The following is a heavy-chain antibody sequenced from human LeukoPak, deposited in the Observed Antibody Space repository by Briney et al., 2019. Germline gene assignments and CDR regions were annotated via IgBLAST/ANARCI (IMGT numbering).Heavy chain of an antibody. V-gene: IGHV3-23*01. CDR3: AKEGQYCSGGSCYSGIFDY. CDR1: GFTFSSYA. J-gene: IGHJ4*02. Sequence: GGSLRLSCAASGFTFSSYAMSWVRQAPGKGLEWVSAISGSGGSTYYADSVKGRFTISRDNSKNTLYLQMNSLRAEDTAVYYCAKEGQYCSGGSCYSGIFDYWGQGTLVTVSS. D-gene: IGHD2-15*01. CDR2: ISGSGGST.